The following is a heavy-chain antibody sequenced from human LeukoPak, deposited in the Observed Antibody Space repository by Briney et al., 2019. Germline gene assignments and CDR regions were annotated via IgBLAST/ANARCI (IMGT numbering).Heavy chain of an antibody. V-gene: IGHV5-51*01. J-gene: IGHJ4*02. CDR3: ARRPYDFWSGNRDYYFDY. CDR2: IYPGGSDT. D-gene: IGHD3-3*01. Sequence: GESLKISCKGSGYSFTSYWIGWVRQMPGKGLEWMGIIYPGGSDTRYSPSFQGQVTISADKSISTAYLQWSSLKASDTAMYYCARRPYDFWSGNRDYYFDYWGQGTLVTVSS. CDR1: GYSFTSYW.